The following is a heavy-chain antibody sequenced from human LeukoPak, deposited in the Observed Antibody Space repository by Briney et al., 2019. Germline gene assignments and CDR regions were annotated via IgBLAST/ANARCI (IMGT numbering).Heavy chain of an antibody. D-gene: IGHD3-10*01. V-gene: IGHV3-23*01. CDR1: GFTFSSYA. CDR2: ISGSGGST. CDR3: AKDTMVRGLYDY. J-gene: IGHJ4*02. Sequence: GGSLRLSCAASGFTFSSYAMSWVRQAPGKGLEWVSAISGSGGSTYYADSVKGRFTISRDNSKNTLFLQMNSLRAEDTAIYYCAKDTMVRGLYDYWGQGTLVTVSS.